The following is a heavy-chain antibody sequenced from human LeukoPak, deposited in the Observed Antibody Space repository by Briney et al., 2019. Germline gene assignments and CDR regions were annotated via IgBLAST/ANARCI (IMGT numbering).Heavy chain of an antibody. CDR2: ISGSGGST. D-gene: IGHD5-12*01. CDR1: GFTFSSYA. Sequence: PGGSLRLSCAASGFTFSSYAMSWVRQAPGKGLEWVSAISGSGGSTYYADSVKGRFTISRDNSKNTLYLQMNSLRAEDTAVYYCAKDRPTWLRQEPYYFDYWGQGTLVTVSS. CDR3: AKDRPTWLRQEPYYFDY. J-gene: IGHJ4*02. V-gene: IGHV3-23*01.